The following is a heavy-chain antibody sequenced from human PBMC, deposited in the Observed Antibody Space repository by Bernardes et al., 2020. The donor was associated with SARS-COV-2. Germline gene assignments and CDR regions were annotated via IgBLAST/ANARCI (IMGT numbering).Heavy chain of an antibody. CDR2: ISRSTGTI. CDR3: ASDKPHYYYYYGMDV. Sequence: GGSLRLSCAASGFIFSNYEMNWVRQAPGKGLEWLSYISRSTGTIHYADSVKGRFTISRDNAKNSLYLQMNNLRAEDTAVYYCASDKPHYYYYYGMDVWGQGTTVTVSS. J-gene: IGHJ6*02. CDR1: GFIFSNYE. V-gene: IGHV3-48*03.